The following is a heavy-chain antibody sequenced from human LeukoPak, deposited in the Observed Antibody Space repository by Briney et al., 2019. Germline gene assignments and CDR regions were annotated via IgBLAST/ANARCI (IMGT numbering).Heavy chain of an antibody. V-gene: IGHV3-9*03. CDR3: TRSTGWYNYFDY. CDR2: ITWNSGSI. Sequence: GGSLRLSCTTSGFTFDNYAMHWVRQAPGKGLEWVSGITWNSGSIAYADSVKGRFTISRDNAKNSLYLQMNSLTTDDVAFYFCTRSTGWYNYFDYWGQGALVAVSS. J-gene: IGHJ4*02. CDR1: GFTFDNYA. D-gene: IGHD6-19*01.